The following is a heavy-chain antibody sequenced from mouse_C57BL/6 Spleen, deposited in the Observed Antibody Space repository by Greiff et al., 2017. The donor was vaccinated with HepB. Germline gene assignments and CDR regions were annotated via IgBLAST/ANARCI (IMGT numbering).Heavy chain of an antibody. V-gene: IGHV5-17*01. D-gene: IGHD1-1*02. J-gene: IGHJ2*01. CDR3: ARGLWDYFDY. CDR1: GFTFSDYG. Sequence: EVKLMESGGGLVKPGGSLKLSCAASGFTFSDYGMHWVRQAPEKGLEWVAYISSGSSTIYYADTVKGRFTISRDNAKNTLFLQMTSLRSEDTAMYYCARGLWDYFDYWGQGTTLTVSS. CDR2: ISSGSSTI.